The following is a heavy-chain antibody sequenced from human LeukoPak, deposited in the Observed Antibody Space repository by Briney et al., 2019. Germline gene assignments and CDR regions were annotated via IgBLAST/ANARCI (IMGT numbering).Heavy chain of an antibody. D-gene: IGHD6-19*01. J-gene: IGHJ4*02. Sequence: GGSLRLSCTASGFTFGDYLMSWSRQAPGKGLEWIGFISGGTTEYAASVKGRFTISRDDSTSIAYLQMNSLTTEDTAVYYCSRGSGWLSVYWGQGTPVTVSS. CDR2: ISGGTT. V-gene: IGHV3-49*03. CDR3: SRGSGWLSVY. CDR1: GFTFGDYL.